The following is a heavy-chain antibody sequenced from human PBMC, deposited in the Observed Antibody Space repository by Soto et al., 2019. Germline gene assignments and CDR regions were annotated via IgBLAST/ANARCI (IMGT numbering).Heavy chain of an antibody. Sequence: QVQLVQSGAEVKEPGDSVRVSCEASGYTFTAYYIHWVRQAPGQGLEWMGWINPKFGDTTYAQDFQGRLTLTREMSISTVYVDLSRLTSDDTAIYYCARNMDYYYGPGSGNGHGVWGQGTTVNVFS. CDR1: GYTFTAYY. D-gene: IGHD3-10*01. J-gene: IGHJ6*02. CDR2: INPKFGDT. CDR3: ARNMDYYYGPGSGNGHGV. V-gene: IGHV1-2*02.